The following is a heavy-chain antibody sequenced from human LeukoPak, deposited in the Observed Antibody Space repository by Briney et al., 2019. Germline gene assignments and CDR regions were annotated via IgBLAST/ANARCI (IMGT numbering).Heavy chain of an antibody. D-gene: IGHD2-2*01. J-gene: IGHJ4*02. CDR3: ARDPSDCSSTSCYYFDY. CDR2: INPNSGGT. V-gene: IGHV1-2*02. CDR1: GYTFTSYD. Sequence: ASVKVSCKASGYTFTSYDINWVRQATGQGLEWMGWINPNSGGTNYAQKFQGRVTMTRDTSISTAYMELSRLRSDDTAVYYCARDPSDCSSTSCYYFDYWGQGTLVTVSS.